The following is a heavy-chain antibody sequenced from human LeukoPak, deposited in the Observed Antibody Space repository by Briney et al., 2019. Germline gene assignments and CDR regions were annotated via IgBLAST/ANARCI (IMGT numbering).Heavy chain of an antibody. CDR3: AKGLGYYYDGSGYSGPWFDP. J-gene: IGHJ5*02. Sequence: GGSLRLSCAASGFTFSTYAMHWVRQAPGKGLEWVAIISYDGSNKYYADSMKGRFTISRDNSKNTLYLQMNSLRAEDTAVYYCAKGLGYYYDGSGYSGPWFDPWGQGTLVTVFS. V-gene: IGHV3-30*04. CDR1: GFTFSTYA. CDR2: ISYDGSNK. D-gene: IGHD3-22*01.